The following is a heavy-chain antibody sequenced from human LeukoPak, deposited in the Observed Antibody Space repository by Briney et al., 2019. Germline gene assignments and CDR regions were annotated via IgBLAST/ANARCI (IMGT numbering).Heavy chain of an antibody. V-gene: IGHV4-38-2*01. J-gene: IGHJ4*02. CDR2: IYHSGST. D-gene: IGHD3-10*01. CDR1: GYSISSGYY. CDR3: ARVVTMVRG. Sequence: SETLSLTCAVSGYSISSGYYWGWIRQPPGKGLEWIGSIYHSGSTYYNASLKSRVTISVDTSKNQFSLKLRSVTAADTAVYYCARVVTMVRGWGQGTLVTVPS.